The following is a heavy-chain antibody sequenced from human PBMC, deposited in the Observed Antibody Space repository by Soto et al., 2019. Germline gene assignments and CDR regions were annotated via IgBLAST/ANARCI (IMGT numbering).Heavy chain of an antibody. CDR1: GGTFSSYA. CDR3: ARVVCNGVPCTPNYYYYGMDV. J-gene: IGHJ6*02. CDR2: FIPIFGTA. D-gene: IGHD2-8*01. Sequence: QVQLVQSGAEVKKPGSSVKVSCKASGGTFSSYAISWVRQAPGHGLEWMGGFIPIFGTANYAQKFQGRVTITADESTSTDDMELSSLRSEDTAVYYWARVVCNGVPCTPNYYYYGMDVWGQGTTVTVSS. V-gene: IGHV1-69*01.